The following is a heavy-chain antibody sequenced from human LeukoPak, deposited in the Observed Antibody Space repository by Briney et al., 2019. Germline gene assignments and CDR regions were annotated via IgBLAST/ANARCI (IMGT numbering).Heavy chain of an antibody. D-gene: IGHD3-22*01. Sequence: SETLSPTCAVYGGSFSDYYWSWIRQSPGRGLEWIGEINQSGTTDYNPSLKSRVIISIDTSKTQFSLKLSSVTAADTAVYYCARDYDSSGYYPFYWGQGTPVTVSS. CDR3: ARDYDSSGYYPFY. J-gene: IGHJ4*02. V-gene: IGHV4-34*01. CDR2: INQSGTT. CDR1: GGSFSDYY.